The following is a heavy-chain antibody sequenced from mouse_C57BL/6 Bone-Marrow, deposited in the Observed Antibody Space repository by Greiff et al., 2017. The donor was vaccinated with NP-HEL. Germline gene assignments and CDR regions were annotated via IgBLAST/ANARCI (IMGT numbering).Heavy chain of an antibody. Sequence: QVQLQQPGTELVKPGASVKLSCKASGYTFTSYWMHWVKQRPGQGLEWIGNINPSNGGTNYNEKFKSKATLTVDKSSSTADMQLSSLTSEDSAVYYGARAGPAPGYFDYWGQGTTRTVSS. CDR2: INPSNGGT. CDR1: GYTFTSYW. J-gene: IGHJ2*01. CDR3: ARAGPAPGYFDY. V-gene: IGHV1-53*01. D-gene: IGHD3-1*01.